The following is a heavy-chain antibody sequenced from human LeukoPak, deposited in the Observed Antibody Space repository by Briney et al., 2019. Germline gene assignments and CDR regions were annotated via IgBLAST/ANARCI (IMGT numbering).Heavy chain of an antibody. CDR1: GFTFSSYA. D-gene: IGHD5-24*01. J-gene: IGHJ4*02. CDR2: ISYDGSNK. CDR3: ARETLEMATIWRCNYFGY. Sequence: GRSLRLSCAASGFTFSSYAMHWVRQAPGKGLEWVAVISYDGSNKYYADSVKGRFTISRDNSKNTLYLQMNSLRAEDTAVYYCARETLEMATIWRCNYFGYWGQGTLVTVSS. V-gene: IGHV3-30*01.